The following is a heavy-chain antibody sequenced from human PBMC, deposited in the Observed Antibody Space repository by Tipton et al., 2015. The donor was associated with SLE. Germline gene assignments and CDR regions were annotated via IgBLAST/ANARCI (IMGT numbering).Heavy chain of an antibody. V-gene: IGHV4-31*03. D-gene: IGHD6-13*01. CDR1: GGSISSGGYY. J-gene: IGHJ6*02. CDR2: IYYSGST. CDR3: ARDRITAAGPKGMDV. Sequence: TLSLTCTVSGGSISSGGYYWSWIRQHPGKGLEWIGYIYYSGSTYYNPSLKSRVTISVDTSKNQFSLKLSSVTAAGTAVYYCARDRITAAGPKGMDVWGQGTTVTVSS.